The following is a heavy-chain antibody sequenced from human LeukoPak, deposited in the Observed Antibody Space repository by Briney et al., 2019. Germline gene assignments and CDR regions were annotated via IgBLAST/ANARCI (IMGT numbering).Heavy chain of an antibody. Sequence: KPSETLSLTCTVSGGSISSYYWSWIRQPPGKGLEWIGYVYYSGNTNYNPSLKSRLTISIDTSKNQFSLKLSSVTAADTAVYYCARVGSGCFDFWGQGTLVTVSS. CDR2: VYYSGNT. J-gene: IGHJ4*02. CDR1: GGSISSYY. D-gene: IGHD6-19*01. V-gene: IGHV4-59*01. CDR3: ARVGSGCFDF.